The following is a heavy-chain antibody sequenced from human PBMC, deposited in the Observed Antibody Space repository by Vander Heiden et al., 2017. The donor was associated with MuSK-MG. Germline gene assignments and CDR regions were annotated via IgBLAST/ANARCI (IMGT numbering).Heavy chain of an antibody. CDR1: GFSFSCYA. CDR2: ISGSGGST. D-gene: IGHD2-15*01. Sequence: EVQLLWSGVGSVQPGGSLRLSCACSGFSFSCYAMGWVRQAPGKGLEWVSAISGSGGSTYYADCMKGRFTIASDNTKNMLYLRMNSLRAEDTAVYYCAKDGCGSCYNWFDPWGQGTLVTVSS. CDR3: AKDGCGSCYNWFDP. J-gene: IGHJ5*02. V-gene: IGHV3-23*01.